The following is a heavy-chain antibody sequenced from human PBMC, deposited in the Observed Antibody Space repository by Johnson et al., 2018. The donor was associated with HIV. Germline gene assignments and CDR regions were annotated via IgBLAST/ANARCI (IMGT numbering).Heavy chain of an antibody. V-gene: IGHV3-NL1*01. D-gene: IGHD3-3*02. CDR2: IYSSGTT. J-gene: IGHJ3*02. CDR1: AFAFSSYV. Sequence: QVQLVESGGGVVQPGRSLRLSCAASAFAFSSYVMHWVRQAPGKGLEWVSLIYSSGTTDYADSVQGRFTISRDNSKNTLYLQMNSLRTEDTAVYYCARELSHDAFDIWGQGTMVTVSS. CDR3: ARELSHDAFDI.